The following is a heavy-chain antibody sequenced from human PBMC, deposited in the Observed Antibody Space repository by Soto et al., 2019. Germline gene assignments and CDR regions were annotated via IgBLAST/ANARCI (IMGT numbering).Heavy chain of an antibody. J-gene: IGHJ4*02. Sequence: GASVNVSCKASGFTFTSSAMQWVRQARGQRLEWIGWIVVGSGNTNYAQKFQERVTITRDMSTSTAYMELSSLRSEDTAVYYCAALTWFGELSNDYWGQGTLVTVSS. CDR2: IVVGSGNT. CDR1: GFTFTSSA. V-gene: IGHV1-58*02. CDR3: AALTWFGELSNDY. D-gene: IGHD3-10*01.